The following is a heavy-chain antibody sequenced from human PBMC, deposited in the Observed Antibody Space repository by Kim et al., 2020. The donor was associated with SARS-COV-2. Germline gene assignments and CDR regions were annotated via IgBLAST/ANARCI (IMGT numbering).Heavy chain of an antibody. CDR1: GYSFTSYW. CDR2: IYPGDSDT. D-gene: IGHD2-2*01. Sequence: GESLKISCKGSGYSFTSYWIGWVRQMPGKGLEWMGIIYPGDSDTRYSPSFQGQVTISADKSISTAYLQWSSLKASDTAMYYCARAPDIVVVPAAMELDYWGQGTLVTVSS. V-gene: IGHV5-51*01. J-gene: IGHJ4*02. CDR3: ARAPDIVVVPAAMELDY.